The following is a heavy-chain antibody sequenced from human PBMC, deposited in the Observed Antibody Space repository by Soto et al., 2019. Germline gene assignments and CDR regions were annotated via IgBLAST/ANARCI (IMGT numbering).Heavy chain of an antibody. J-gene: IGHJ6*02. V-gene: IGHV4-31*03. Sequence: PSETLSLTCTVSGGSISSRTYYWSWIRQHPGKGLEWIGYIYYTGSTYYNPSLESRATISVDTSKNQFSLKLSSVTAADTAMYYCARVSDTYYSFGMDVWGQGTTVTVSS. CDR2: IYYTGST. CDR3: ARVSDTYYSFGMDV. CDR1: GGSISSRTYY.